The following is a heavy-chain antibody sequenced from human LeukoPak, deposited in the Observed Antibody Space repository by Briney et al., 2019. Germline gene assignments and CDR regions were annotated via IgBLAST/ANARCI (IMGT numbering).Heavy chain of an antibody. CDR2: IKPNSGGT. Sequence: ASVKVSCKASGYTVTRYYMHGVRQAPGQGLEWMGRIKPNSGGTNYAQKVHGRVTITSDTSISTACIELSRLRAIETAVYYCATMVRGVMGNWFDTGGQGTLVTVS. CDR3: ATMVRGVMGNWFDT. V-gene: IGHV1-2*06. CDR1: GYTVTRYY. D-gene: IGHD3-10*01. J-gene: IGHJ5*02.